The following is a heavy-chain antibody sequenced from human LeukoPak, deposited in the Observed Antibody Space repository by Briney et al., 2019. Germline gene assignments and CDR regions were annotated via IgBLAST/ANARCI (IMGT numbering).Heavy chain of an antibody. CDR3: ARRGLGNSWYVGDY. D-gene: IGHD6-13*01. CDR1: GYRFTDYW. V-gene: IGHV5-51*01. Sequence: GASLQISCQGSGYRFTDYWIGWVRQMPGKGLEWMGIIYPGDSDTRYSPSFQGQVTISADRSISTAYLQWSSLKASDTAMYYCARRGLGNSWYVGDYWGQGTLVTVSS. CDR2: IYPGDSDT. J-gene: IGHJ4*02.